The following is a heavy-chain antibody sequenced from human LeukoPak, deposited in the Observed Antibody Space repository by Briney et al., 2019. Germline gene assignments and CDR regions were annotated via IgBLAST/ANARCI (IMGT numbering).Heavy chain of an antibody. V-gene: IGHV1-69*02. CDR1: GGTFSSYT. Sequence: SVKVSCKASGGTFSSYTISWVRQAPGRGLEWMGRIIPILGIANYAQKFQGRVTITADKSTSTAYMELSSLRSEDTAVYYCARGLLRTKWLLCYWGQGTLVTVSS. CDR3: ARGLLRTKWLLCY. CDR2: IIPILGIA. D-gene: IGHD3-22*01. J-gene: IGHJ4*02.